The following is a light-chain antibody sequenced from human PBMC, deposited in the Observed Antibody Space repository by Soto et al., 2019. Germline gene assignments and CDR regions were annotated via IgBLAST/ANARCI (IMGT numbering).Light chain of an antibody. CDR3: LQHNTYPYT. Sequence: DIQMTQSPSSLSASVGDRVTITCRASQGISNLLGWFQHKPGKAPKRLIYAASSLAGGVPSRFSGSGSGTEFTLTITGLQPEDFADYYCLQHNTYPYTFGQGTKLEIK. CDR2: AAS. V-gene: IGKV1-17*01. CDR1: QGISNL. J-gene: IGKJ2*01.